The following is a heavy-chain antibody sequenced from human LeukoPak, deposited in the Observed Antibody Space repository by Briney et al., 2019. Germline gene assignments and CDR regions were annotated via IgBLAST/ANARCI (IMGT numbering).Heavy chain of an antibody. D-gene: IGHD2-2*01. V-gene: IGHV1-24*01. CDR2: FDPEDGET. Sequence: ASVKVSCKVSGYTLTELSMHWVRQAPGKGLEWMGGFDPEDGETIYAQKFQGRVTMTEDTSTDTAYMELSSLRSEDTAVYYCASRRLGYCSSTSCSMRFDPWGQGTLVTVSS. J-gene: IGHJ5*02. CDR1: GYTLTELS. CDR3: ASRRLGYCSSTSCSMRFDP.